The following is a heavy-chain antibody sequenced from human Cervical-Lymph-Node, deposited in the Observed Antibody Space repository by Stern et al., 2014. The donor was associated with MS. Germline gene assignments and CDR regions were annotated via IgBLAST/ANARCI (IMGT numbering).Heavy chain of an antibody. CDR2: LYYSGNT. V-gene: IGHV4-59*08. CDR1: GGSISSNY. Sequence: VQLVESGPGLVKPSETLSLTCTVSGGSISSNYWSWIRQPPGKGLEWIGYLYYSGNTNYNPSLKSRVTTSVDTSKTQFSLSLSSVTAADTAVYYCARHGPPRRRDDSNHPNFDYWGPGTLVAVSS. D-gene: IGHD5-24*01. CDR3: ARHGPPRRRDDSNHPNFDY. J-gene: IGHJ4*02.